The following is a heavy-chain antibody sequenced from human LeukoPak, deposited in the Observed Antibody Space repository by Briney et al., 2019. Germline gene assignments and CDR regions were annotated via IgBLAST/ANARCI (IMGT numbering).Heavy chain of an antibody. CDR2: IYTSGST. Sequence: SQTLSLTCTVSGVSISSGSYYWSWIRQPAGKGLDWIGRIYTSGSTNYNPSLKSRVTISVDTSKNQFSLKLRSVTAADTAVYYCARAPYYDFWSGQYYFDYWGQGTLVTVSS. D-gene: IGHD3-3*01. CDR1: GVSISSGSYY. CDR3: ARAPYYDFWSGQYYFDY. V-gene: IGHV4-61*02. J-gene: IGHJ4*02.